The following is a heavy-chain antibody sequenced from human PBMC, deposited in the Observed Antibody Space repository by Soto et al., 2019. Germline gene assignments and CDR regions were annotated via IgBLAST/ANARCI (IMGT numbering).Heavy chain of an antibody. CDR2: VYHSGST. V-gene: IGHV4-4*02. J-gene: IGHJ6*02. CDR3: ARVSGSYYYGMDV. Sequence: QVQLQESGPGLEKPSGTVSLTCAVSGGSISSSNWWSWVRQPPGRRREWMGEVYHSGSTNYNPSLKSRVTISVDKSKNQFSLKLSSVTAADTAVYYCARVSGSYYYGMDVWGQGTTVTVSS. CDR1: GGSISSSNW. D-gene: IGHD1-26*01.